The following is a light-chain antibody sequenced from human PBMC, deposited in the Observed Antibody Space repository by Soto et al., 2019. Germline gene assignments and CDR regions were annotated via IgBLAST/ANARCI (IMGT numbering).Light chain of an antibody. Sequence: DIQVTQSPSSLSASVGDRVTITCRASQNIFTYLNWYQQRPGQAPNLLIYATSNLQSGVPSRFSGSGSGTDFTLTINDVQPEDSATYYCQQSYSSLVTFGAGTKVEIK. J-gene: IGKJ4*01. V-gene: IGKV1-39*01. CDR1: QNIFTY. CDR3: QQSYSSLVT. CDR2: ATS.